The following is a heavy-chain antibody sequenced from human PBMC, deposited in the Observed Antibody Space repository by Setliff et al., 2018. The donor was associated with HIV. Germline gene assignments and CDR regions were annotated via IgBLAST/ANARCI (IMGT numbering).Heavy chain of an antibody. CDR2: INPSGGST. D-gene: IGHD2-21*02. V-gene: IGHV1-46*01. CDR1: GYTFTSYY. J-gene: IGHJ6*03. CDR3: ASAYCGGDCYSRTRKFYYYYYMDV. Sequence: GASVKVSCKASGYTFTSYYMHWVRQAPGQGLEWMGIINPSGGSTNYAQKFQGRVTMTRDTSTSTVYMELSSLRSEDTAVYYCASAYCGGDCYSRTRKFYYYYYMDVWGKGTTVTVSS.